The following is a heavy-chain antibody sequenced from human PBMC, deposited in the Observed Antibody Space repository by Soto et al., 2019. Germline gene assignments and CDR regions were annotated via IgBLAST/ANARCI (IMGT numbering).Heavy chain of an antibody. Sequence: QTLSLTCAISGYSVSSNSAALNWISQSPSRGLEWLGRTYYKSKWNNDYALSVKSRITINPDTSKNQFSLHLYSVTPEDTAVYYCTGITWFRGMEVWGQGTTVTVSS. CDR1: GYSVSSNSAA. J-gene: IGHJ6*02. CDR2: TYYKSKWNN. V-gene: IGHV6-1*01. D-gene: IGHD3-10*01. CDR3: TGITWFRGMEV.